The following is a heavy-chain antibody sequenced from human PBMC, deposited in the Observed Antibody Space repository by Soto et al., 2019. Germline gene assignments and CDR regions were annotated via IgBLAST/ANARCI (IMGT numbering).Heavy chain of an antibody. Sequence: QVQLVQSESEVRKPGASVKVSCQASGYTFTALYMNWVRQAPGQGLEWMGWVNSNTGLTKYAQKFQGRVIMTRDTSISTAYMELSGLTSDDTAVYYCTTLRLDPWGQGTLVTVSS. J-gene: IGHJ5*02. CDR2: VNSNTGLT. CDR3: TTLRLDP. CDR1: GYTFTALY. D-gene: IGHD3-9*01. V-gene: IGHV1-2*02.